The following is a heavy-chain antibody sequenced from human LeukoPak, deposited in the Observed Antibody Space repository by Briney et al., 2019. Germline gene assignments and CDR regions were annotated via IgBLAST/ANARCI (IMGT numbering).Heavy chain of an antibody. CDR3: ARVPGVGATTSDY. D-gene: IGHD1-26*01. CDR1: GYSIKSGYS. Sequence: SETLSLTCTVSGYSIKSGYSWGWIRQPPGKGLEWIGNIYHSGSSFYMSSLKSRLTISVDTSKNQFSLKLISVTAADTAVYYCARVPGVGATTSDYWGQGTLVTVSS. CDR2: IYHSGSS. V-gene: IGHV4-38-2*02. J-gene: IGHJ4*02.